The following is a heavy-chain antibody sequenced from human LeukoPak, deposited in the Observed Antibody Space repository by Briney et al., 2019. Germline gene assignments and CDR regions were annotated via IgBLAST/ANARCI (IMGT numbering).Heavy chain of an antibody. CDR1: GFTFSSYA. V-gene: IGHV3-23*03. CDR2: IYSGGST. J-gene: IGHJ3*02. CDR3: AKAERFLEWLSTGDAFDI. D-gene: IGHD3-3*01. Sequence: GGSLRLSCAASGFTFSSYAMSWVRQAPGKGLEWVSVIYSGGSTYYADSVKGRFTISRDNSKNTLYLQMNSLRAEDTAVYYCAKAERFLEWLSTGDAFDIWGQGTMVTVSS.